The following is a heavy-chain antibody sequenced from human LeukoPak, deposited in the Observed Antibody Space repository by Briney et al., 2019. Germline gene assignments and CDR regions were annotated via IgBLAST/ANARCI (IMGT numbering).Heavy chain of an antibody. V-gene: IGHV3-66*03. J-gene: IGHJ5*02. CDR1: GFSVSNYY. Sequence: GSLRLSCAGSGFSVSNYYMSWVRQAPGKGLEWVSLIRDSGETFYADSVKGRFTISRDNSKNTMYLQMNRLRVEDTAVYFCARDRAVTQDWVEFDPWGQGTLVTVSS. CDR2: IRDSGET. D-gene: IGHD4-17*01. CDR3: ARDRAVTQDWVEFDP.